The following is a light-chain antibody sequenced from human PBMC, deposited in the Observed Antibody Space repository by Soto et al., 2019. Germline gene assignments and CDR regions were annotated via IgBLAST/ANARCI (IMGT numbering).Light chain of an antibody. J-gene: IGLJ3*02. CDR1: SSNIGSNT. Sequence: QSVLTQPPSASGTPGQRVTISCSGSSSNIGSNTVNWYQQVPGTAPKLLIYNNNQWPSGVPDRFSGSKSGTSASLAISGLQSEDEADYYCAAWDDRLNGPVFGGGTKLTVL. CDR2: NNN. V-gene: IGLV1-44*01. CDR3: AAWDDRLNGPV.